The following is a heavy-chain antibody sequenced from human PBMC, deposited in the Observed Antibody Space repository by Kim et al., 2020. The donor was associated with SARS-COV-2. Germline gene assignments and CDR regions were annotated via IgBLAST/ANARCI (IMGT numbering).Heavy chain of an antibody. CDR3: ARALGPPGFSYYYGMDV. D-gene: IGHD3-10*01. Sequence: VKGRFTSSRNNSRNRLYLQMNSLRAEDTAVYYCARALGPPGFSYYYGMDVWGQGTTVTVSS. J-gene: IGHJ6*02. V-gene: IGHV3-66*01.